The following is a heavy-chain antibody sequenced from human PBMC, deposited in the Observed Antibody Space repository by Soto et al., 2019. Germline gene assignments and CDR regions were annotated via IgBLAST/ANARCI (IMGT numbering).Heavy chain of an antibody. J-gene: IGHJ6*02. V-gene: IGHV1-69*13. Sequence: GASVKVSCKASGGTFSSYAISWVRQAPGQGLEWMGGIIPIFGTANYAQKFQGRVTITADESTSTAYMELSSLRSEDTAVYYCARATEMATIFSYYYYGMDVWGQGTTVTVSS. CDR2: IIPIFGTA. CDR1: GGTFSSYA. D-gene: IGHD5-12*01. CDR3: ARATEMATIFSYYYYGMDV.